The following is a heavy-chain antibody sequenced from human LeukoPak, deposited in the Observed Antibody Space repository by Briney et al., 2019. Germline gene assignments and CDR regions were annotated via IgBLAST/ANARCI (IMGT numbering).Heavy chain of an antibody. V-gene: IGHV3-53*01. CDR3: ARGYSSDY. D-gene: IGHD6-13*01. CDR1: GFTFSSYE. Sequence: GGSLRLSCAASGFTFSSYEMSWVRQAPGKGLEWVSVIYSGGSTYYADSVKGRFTISRDNSKNTLYLQMNSLRAEDTAVYYCARGYSSDYWGQGTLVTVSS. J-gene: IGHJ4*02. CDR2: IYSGGST.